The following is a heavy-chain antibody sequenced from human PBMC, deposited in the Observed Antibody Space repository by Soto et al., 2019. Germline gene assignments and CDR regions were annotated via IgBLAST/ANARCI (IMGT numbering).Heavy chain of an antibody. CDR1: GGSFSGYY. J-gene: IGHJ5*02. D-gene: IGHD2-8*01. CDR3: ARGGRRPNINWFDP. CDR2: INHSGST. Sequence: PSETLSLTCAVYGGSFSGYYWSWIRQPPGKGLEWIGEINHSGSTNYNPSLKSRVTISVDTSKNQFSLKLSSVTAADAAVYYCARGGRRPNINWFDPWGQGTLVTSPQ. V-gene: IGHV4-34*01.